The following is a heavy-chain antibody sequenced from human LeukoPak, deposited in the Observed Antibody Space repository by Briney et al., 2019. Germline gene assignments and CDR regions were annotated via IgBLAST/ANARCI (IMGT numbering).Heavy chain of an antibody. CDR3: AKDRKLLDKAVYY. V-gene: IGHV3-30*02. J-gene: IGHJ4*02. CDR2: IRYDGSNK. Sequence: GGSLRLSCVAPVYTFIRYGIHWVRQAPGKGLEWVAFIRYDGSNKYYADSVKGRFTISRDNSKNTLYLQMNSLRAEDTAVYYCAKDRKLLDKAVYYWGQGTLVTVSS. D-gene: IGHD6-19*01. CDR1: VYTFIRYG.